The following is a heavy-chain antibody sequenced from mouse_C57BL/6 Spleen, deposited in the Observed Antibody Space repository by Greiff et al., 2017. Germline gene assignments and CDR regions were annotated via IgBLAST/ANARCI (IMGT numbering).Heavy chain of an antibody. CDR2: IDPENGDT. Sequence: VQLKESGAALVRPGASVKLSCTASGFNIKDAYMHWVKQRPEQGLEWIGWIDPENGDTEYASKFQGKATITADTSSNTAYLQLSSLTSEDTAVYYCTTDDYVLDYWGQGTSVTVSS. V-gene: IGHV14-4*01. CDR3: TTDDYVLDY. D-gene: IGHD2-4*01. CDR1: GFNIKDAY. J-gene: IGHJ4*01.